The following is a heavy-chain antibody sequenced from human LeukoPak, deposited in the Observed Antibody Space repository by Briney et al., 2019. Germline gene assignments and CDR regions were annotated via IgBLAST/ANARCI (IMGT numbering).Heavy chain of an antibody. D-gene: IGHD7-27*01. V-gene: IGHV4-59*11. CDR2: IYSSGNT. CDR1: GDSISTHN. CDR3: ARSGAKAVVLGWFDP. J-gene: IGHJ5*02. Sequence: SGTLSLTCSVSGDSISTHNWNWIRQSPGQGLEWIGYIYSSGNTKYSPSLKSRVTISVDTSKNQFSLKLSAVTAADTAVYYCARSGAKAVVLGWFDPWGQGTLVTVSS.